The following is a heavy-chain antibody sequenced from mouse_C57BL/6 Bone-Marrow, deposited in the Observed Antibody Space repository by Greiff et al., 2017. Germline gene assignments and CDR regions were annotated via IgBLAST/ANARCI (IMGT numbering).Heavy chain of an antibody. CDR2: IRSKSNNYAT. J-gene: IGHJ4*01. Sequence: EVKLVESGGGLVQPKGSLKLSCAASGFSFNTYAMNWVSQAPGKGLEWVARIRSKSNNYATYYADSVKDRFTISRDDSESMLYLQMNNLKTEDTAMYYCVRHSPSTVVATDYYAMDYWGQGTSVTVSS. CDR1: GFSFNTYA. V-gene: IGHV10-1*01. D-gene: IGHD1-1*01. CDR3: VRHSPSTVVATDYYAMDY.